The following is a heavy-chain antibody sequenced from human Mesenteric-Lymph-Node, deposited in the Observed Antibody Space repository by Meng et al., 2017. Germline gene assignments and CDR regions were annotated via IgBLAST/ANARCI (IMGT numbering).Heavy chain of an antibody. Sequence: SETLSLTCTVSGGSISSSSYYWGWIRQPPGKGLEWIGSIYYSGSTYYNPSLKSRVTISVDTSKNQFSLKLSSVTPADTAVYYCGITMVRGVITKSDNWGQGTLVTVSS. J-gene: IGHJ4*02. V-gene: IGHV4-39*07. CDR3: GITMVRGVITKSDN. CDR1: GGSISSSSYY. CDR2: IYYSGST. D-gene: IGHD3-10*01.